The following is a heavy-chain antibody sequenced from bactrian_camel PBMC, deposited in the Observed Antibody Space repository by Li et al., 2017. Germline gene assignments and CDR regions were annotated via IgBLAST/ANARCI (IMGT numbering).Heavy chain of an antibody. CDR2: IYTGGGSR. J-gene: IGHJ4*01. Sequence: HVQLVESGGGLVQPGGSLRLSCAASGFTFGSYGMSWVRQAPGKGLEWVSSIYTGGGSRLYADSVKGRFTISQDNDQSTLYLQMDSLKPEDTAIYYCAAGRPRSGMTAIRALTASTYDYWGQGTQVTVS. V-gene: IGHV3-2*01. CDR1: GFTFGSYG. D-gene: IGHD3*01. CDR3: AAGRPRSGMTAIRALTASTYDY.